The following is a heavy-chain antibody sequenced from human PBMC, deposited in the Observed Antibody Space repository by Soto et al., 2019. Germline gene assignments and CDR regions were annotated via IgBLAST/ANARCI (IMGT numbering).Heavy chain of an antibody. D-gene: IGHD3-9*01. CDR1: GFTFSSYW. CDR2: IKQDGSEK. Sequence: GGSLRLSCAASGFTFSSYWMSWVRQAPGKGLEWVANIKQDGSEKYYVDSVKGRFTISRDNAKNSLYLQMNSLRAEDTAVYYCARDGRPLYYDILTGYPNHYYFDYWGQGTLVTVSS. J-gene: IGHJ4*02. CDR3: ARDGRPLYYDILTGYPNHYYFDY. V-gene: IGHV3-7*01.